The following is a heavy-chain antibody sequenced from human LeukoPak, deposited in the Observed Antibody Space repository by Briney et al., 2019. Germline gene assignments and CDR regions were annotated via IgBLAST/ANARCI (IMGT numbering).Heavy chain of an antibody. D-gene: IGHD4-11*01. CDR1: QFQFPFSHYG. J-gene: IGHJ4*02. CDR2: IWSDGTNQ. Sequence: TGGSLRLSCVASQFQFPFSHYGMHWVRQAPGRGLEWVAVIWSDGTNQYYADSVRGRFTISRDNSQNTVYLQMSSPRVEDTAVYFCAKDAQRGFDYSNSLEYWGQGTLVTVSS. CDR3: AKDAQRGFDYSNSLEY. V-gene: IGHV3-33*06.